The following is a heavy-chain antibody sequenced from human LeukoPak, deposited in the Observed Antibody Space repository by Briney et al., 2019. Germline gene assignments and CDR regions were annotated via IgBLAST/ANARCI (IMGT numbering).Heavy chain of an antibody. D-gene: IGHD5-24*01. CDR2: INPNSGVT. V-gene: IGHV1-2*06. Sequence: ASVKVSCKASGYTFTGYYMHWVRQAPGQGLEWMGRINPNSGVTNYAQKFQGRVTMTRDTSISTAYMELSSLRSDDTAVYYCARQVDRDAFNRHFDHWGQGTLVTVSS. CDR3: ARQVDRDAFNRHFDH. CDR1: GYTFTGYY. J-gene: IGHJ4*02.